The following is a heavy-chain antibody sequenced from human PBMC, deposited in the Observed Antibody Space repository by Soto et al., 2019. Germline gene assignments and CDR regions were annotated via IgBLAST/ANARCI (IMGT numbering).Heavy chain of an antibody. V-gene: IGHV4-30-4*01. Sequence: SETLSLTCTVSGGSVSSDNYYWSWIRQPPGKGLEWIGYIYYSGSTYYNPSLKSRVTISVDTSKNQFSLKLSSVTAADTAVYYCARGGDDYVWGSYLDYWGQGTLVTVSS. J-gene: IGHJ4*02. D-gene: IGHD3-16*02. CDR2: IYYSGST. CDR1: GGSVSSDNYY. CDR3: ARGGDDYVWGSYLDY.